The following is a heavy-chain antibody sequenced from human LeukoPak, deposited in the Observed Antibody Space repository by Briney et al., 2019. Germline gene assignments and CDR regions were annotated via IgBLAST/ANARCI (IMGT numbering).Heavy chain of an antibody. J-gene: IGHJ6*02. Sequence: GGSLRLSCAASGFTFDDYAMHWVRQAPGKGLEWVSGISWNSGSIGYADSVKGRFTISRDNAKNSLYLQMNSLRAEDTALYYCAKDMGQQLVTYYYYGMDVWGQGTTVTVSS. CDR1: GFTFDDYA. V-gene: IGHV3-9*01. CDR3: AKDMGQQLVTYYYYGMDV. D-gene: IGHD6-13*01. CDR2: ISWNSGSI.